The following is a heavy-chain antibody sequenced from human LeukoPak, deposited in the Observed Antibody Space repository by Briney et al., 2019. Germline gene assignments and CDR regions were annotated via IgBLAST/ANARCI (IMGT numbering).Heavy chain of an antibody. CDR3: ARSGLNLFYYYYMDV. J-gene: IGHJ6*03. CDR2: ISYDGSNK. CDR1: GFTFSSYA. Sequence: GGSLRLSCAASGFTFSSYAMHWVRQAPGKGLEGVAVISYDGSNKYYADSVKGRFTISRDNSKNTLYLQMNSLRAEDTAVYYCARSGLNLFYYYYMDVWGKGTTVTVSS. V-gene: IGHV3-30*04. D-gene: IGHD3-10*01.